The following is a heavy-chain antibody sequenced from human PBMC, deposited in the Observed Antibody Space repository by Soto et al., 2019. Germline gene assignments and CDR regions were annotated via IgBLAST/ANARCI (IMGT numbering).Heavy chain of an antibody. CDR2: IYHSGST. Sequence: QLQLQESGSGLVKPSQTLSLTCAVSGGSISSGGYSWSWIRQPPGKGLEWIGYIYHSGSTYYTPSLESRVTISVYRSKNQFALKLSAVTASDTAVYYCARAGCWGAVAVDYWGQGNLVTVAS. CDR1: GGSISSGGYS. V-gene: IGHV4-30-2*01. D-gene: IGHD6-19*01. J-gene: IGHJ4*02. CDR3: ARAGCWGAVAVDY.